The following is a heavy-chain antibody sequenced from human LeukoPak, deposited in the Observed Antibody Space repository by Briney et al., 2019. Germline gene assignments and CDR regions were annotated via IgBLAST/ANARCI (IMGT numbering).Heavy chain of an antibody. CDR3: ARGGLGNGSGTYYYYGTDV. V-gene: IGHV4-4*02. J-gene: IGHJ6*04. CDR1: GGSISSSNW. Sequence: PLETLSLTCAVSGGSISSSNWWGWVRQPPGKGLEWIGEIYHSGSTNYNPSLKSRVTISVDKSKNQFSLKLSSVTAADTAVYYCARGGLGNGSGTYYYYGTDVWGKGTTVTVSS. CDR2: IYHSGST. D-gene: IGHD3-10*01.